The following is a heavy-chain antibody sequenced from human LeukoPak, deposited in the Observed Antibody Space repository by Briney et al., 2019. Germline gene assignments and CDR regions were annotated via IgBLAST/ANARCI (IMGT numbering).Heavy chain of an antibody. V-gene: IGHV1-69*04. Sequence: ASVKVSCKTSGGTFSSYAISWVRQAPGQGLEWMGRIIPILGIANYAQKFQGRVTITADKSTSTAYMELSSLRSEDTAVYYCARDSIAAAGPPLDYWGQGTLVTVSS. CDR3: ARDSIAAAGPPLDY. CDR1: GGTFSSYA. D-gene: IGHD6-13*01. CDR2: IIPILGIA. J-gene: IGHJ4*02.